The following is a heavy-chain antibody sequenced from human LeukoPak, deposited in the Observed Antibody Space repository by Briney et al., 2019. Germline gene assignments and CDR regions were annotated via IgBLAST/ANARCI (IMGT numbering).Heavy chain of an antibody. Sequence: SETLSLTCTVSGGSFSSYYWSWIRQPPGKGLEWIGYIYYSGSTNYNPSLKSRVTISVDTSKNQFSLKLSSVTAADTAVYYCARGLVDIVVVPAAAEVRWFDPWGQGTLVTVSS. CDR1: GGSFSSYY. J-gene: IGHJ5*02. D-gene: IGHD2-2*03. CDR3: ARGLVDIVVVPAAAEVRWFDP. V-gene: IGHV4-59*12. CDR2: IYYSGST.